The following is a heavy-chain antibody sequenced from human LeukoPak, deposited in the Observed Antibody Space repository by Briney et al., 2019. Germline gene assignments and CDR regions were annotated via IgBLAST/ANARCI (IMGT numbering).Heavy chain of an antibody. CDR1: GFTFSSYS. CDR2: ISSSSSYI. D-gene: IGHD3-10*01. V-gene: IGHV3-21*04. J-gene: IGHJ6*02. CDR3: ARSPKSIDWFLHLKGYYYGMDV. Sequence: GGSLRLSCAASGFTFSSYSMNWVRQAPGKGLEWVSSISSSSSYIYYADSVKGRFTISRDNAKNSLYLQMNSLRAEDTAVYYCARSPKSIDWFLHLKGYYYGMDVWGQGTTVTVSS.